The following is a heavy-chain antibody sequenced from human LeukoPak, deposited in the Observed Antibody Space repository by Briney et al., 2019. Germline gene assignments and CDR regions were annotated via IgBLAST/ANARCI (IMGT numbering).Heavy chain of an antibody. Sequence: GFDPEDGETIYAQKFQGRVTMTEDTSTDTAYMELSSLRSEDTAVYYCATALPYYYYGMDVWGQGTTVTVSS. J-gene: IGHJ6*02. CDR2: FDPEDGET. CDR3: ATALPYYYYGMDV. V-gene: IGHV1-24*01.